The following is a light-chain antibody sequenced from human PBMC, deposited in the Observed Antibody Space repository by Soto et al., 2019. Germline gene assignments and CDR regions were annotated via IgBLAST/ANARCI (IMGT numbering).Light chain of an antibody. Sequence: EIVLTQSPGTLSLSPGERATLSCRASQSVSSNFLAWYQQKPGQAPRLLIYDASSRATGIPDRFSGSWSGTDFSLIISRLEPEDFAVYYCQQYGSSPYTFGQGTKLEIK. CDR1: QSVSSNF. CDR3: QQYGSSPYT. J-gene: IGKJ2*01. V-gene: IGKV3-20*01. CDR2: DAS.